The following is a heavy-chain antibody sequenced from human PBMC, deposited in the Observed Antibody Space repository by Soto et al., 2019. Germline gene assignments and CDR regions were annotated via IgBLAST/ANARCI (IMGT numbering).Heavy chain of an antibody. CDR2: IYYSGST. V-gene: IGHV4-31*03. CDR1: GGSISSGGYY. Sequence: SETLSLTCTVSGGSISSGGYYWSWIRQHPGKGLEWIGYIYYSGSTYYNPSLKSRVTISVDTSKNQFSPKLSSVTAADTAVYYCAGLYGDYPYYYMDVWGKGTTVTVSS. J-gene: IGHJ6*03. D-gene: IGHD4-17*01. CDR3: AGLYGDYPYYYMDV.